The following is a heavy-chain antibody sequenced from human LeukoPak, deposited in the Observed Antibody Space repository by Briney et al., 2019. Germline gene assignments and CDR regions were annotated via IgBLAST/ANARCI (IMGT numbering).Heavy chain of an antibody. J-gene: IGHJ4*02. CDR2: IYYSGST. V-gene: IGHV4-61*01. D-gene: IGHD2-15*01. CDR3: ARVVVVAATAMIDY. CDR1: GGSISSGSYY. Sequence: SEILSLTCTVSGGSISSGSYYWSWIRQPPGKGLEWIGYIYYSGSTNYNPSLKSRVTISVDTSKNQFSLKLSSVTAADTAVYYCARVVVVAATAMIDYWGQGTLVTVSS.